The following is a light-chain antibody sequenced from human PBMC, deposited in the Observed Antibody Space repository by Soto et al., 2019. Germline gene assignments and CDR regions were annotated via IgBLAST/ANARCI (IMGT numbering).Light chain of an antibody. Sequence: NFMLTQPHSVSESPGKTVTISCTRSSGSIANNYVQWYQQRPGSAPTTVIYENKLRLSGGPGRFSGSTDASSNSASLTISGLQTEDEADYYCQSYDADFVIFGGGTKVTVL. CDR2: ENK. J-gene: IGLJ2*01. CDR1: SGSIANNY. V-gene: IGLV6-57*04. CDR3: QSYDADFVI.